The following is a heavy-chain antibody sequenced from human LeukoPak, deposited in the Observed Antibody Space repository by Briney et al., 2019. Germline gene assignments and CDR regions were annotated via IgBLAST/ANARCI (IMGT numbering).Heavy chain of an antibody. V-gene: IGHV3-30-3*01. Sequence: GRSLRLSCAASGFTFSSYAMHWVRQAPGKGLEWVAVISYDGSNKYYADSVKGRFTISRDNSKNTLYLQMNSLRAEDTAVYYCARDLALVVVPAAIGYWGQGTLVTVSS. CDR2: ISYDGSNK. D-gene: IGHD2-2*01. CDR3: ARDLALVVVPAAIGY. J-gene: IGHJ4*02. CDR1: GFTFSSYA.